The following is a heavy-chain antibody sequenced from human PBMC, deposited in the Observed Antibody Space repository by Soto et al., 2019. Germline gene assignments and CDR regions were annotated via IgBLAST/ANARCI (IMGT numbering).Heavy chain of an antibody. J-gene: IGHJ6*02. CDR1: GFTFSNYW. CDR2: IKEDGSEK. CDR3: ATDLYQLPTMKYYYYGMDV. D-gene: IGHD2-2*01. V-gene: IGHV3-7*03. Sequence: GGSMRLSCAASGFTFSNYWMSWVRQAPGKRLEWVANIKEDGSEKYYVDSVKGRFTISRDNAKNSLFLQMNSLRAEDTAVYYCATDLYQLPTMKYYYYGMDVWGQGTTVTVSS.